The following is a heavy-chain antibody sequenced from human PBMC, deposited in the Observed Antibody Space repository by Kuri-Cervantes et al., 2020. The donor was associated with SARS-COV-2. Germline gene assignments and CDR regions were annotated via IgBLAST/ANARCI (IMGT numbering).Heavy chain of an antibody. CDR3: ARDLIAACPEVFDP. Sequence: GESLKISCAASGFTFDDYTMHWVRQAPGKGLEWVSLISWDGGSTYYADSVKGRFTISRDNSKNSLYLQMNSLRSEDTAVYYCARDLIAACPEVFDPWGQGTLVTVSS. J-gene: IGHJ5*02. V-gene: IGHV3-43*01. CDR1: GFTFDDYT. CDR2: ISWDGGST. D-gene: IGHD6-6*01.